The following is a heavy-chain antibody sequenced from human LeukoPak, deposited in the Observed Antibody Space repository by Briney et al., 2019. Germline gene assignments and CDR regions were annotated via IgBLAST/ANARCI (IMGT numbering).Heavy chain of an antibody. Sequence: GGSLRLSCAASGFTFYSYEMNWVRQAPGKGLEWVSHISSSGYTIYYADSVKGRFSISRDNAKNSLYLQMNSLRAEDTAVYYCATERSYYESPEGSVGAFDIWGPGTMVTVSS. CDR1: GFTFYSYE. CDR3: ATERSYYESPEGSVGAFDI. D-gene: IGHD1-26*01. CDR2: ISSSGYTI. V-gene: IGHV3-48*03. J-gene: IGHJ3*02.